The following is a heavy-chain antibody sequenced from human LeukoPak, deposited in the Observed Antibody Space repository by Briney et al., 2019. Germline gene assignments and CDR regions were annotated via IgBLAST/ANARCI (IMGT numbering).Heavy chain of an antibody. J-gene: IGHJ5*02. V-gene: IGHV4-39*01. CDR1: GGSISSSSYY. Sequence: PSETLSLTCTVPGGSISSSSYYWGWIRQPPGKGMEWIGSIYYSGSTYYNPSLKSRVTISVDTSKNQFSLKLSSVTAADTAVYYCARLTGTPGHNWFDPWGQGTLVTVSS. D-gene: IGHD1-1*01. CDR3: ARLTGTPGHNWFDP. CDR2: IYYSGST.